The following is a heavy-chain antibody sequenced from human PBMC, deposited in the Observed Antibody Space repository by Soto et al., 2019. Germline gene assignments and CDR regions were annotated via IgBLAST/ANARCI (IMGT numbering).Heavy chain of an antibody. V-gene: IGHV3-23*01. CDR2: ISGSGGST. CDR3: AKDGHIGCFDY. J-gene: IGHJ4*02. CDR1: GFTFISYA. Sequence: GGSLRLSCAASGFTFISYAMSWVRQAPGKGLEWASAISGSGGSTYYADSVKGRFTISRDNSKNTLYLQMNSLRAEDTAVYYCAKDGHIGCFDYWGQGTLVTVSS. D-gene: IGHD2-21*01.